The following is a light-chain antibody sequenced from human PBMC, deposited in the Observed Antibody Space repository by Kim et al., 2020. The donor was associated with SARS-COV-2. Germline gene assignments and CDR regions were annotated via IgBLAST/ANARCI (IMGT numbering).Light chain of an antibody. CDR2: RDN. V-gene: IGLV3-9*01. Sequence: VALGQTARITCGGTNIGNKKVHWYQQRPGQAPVLVIYRDNNRPSGIPERFSGSNSGNKATLTISTAQAGDEADYYCQVWDSNTAVFGGGTKLTVL. CDR3: QVWDSNTAV. J-gene: IGLJ3*02. CDR1: NIGNKK.